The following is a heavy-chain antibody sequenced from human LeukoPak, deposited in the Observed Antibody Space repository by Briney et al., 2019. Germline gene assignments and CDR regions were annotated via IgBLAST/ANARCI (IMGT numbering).Heavy chain of an antibody. V-gene: IGHV1-2*02. Sequence: ASVKVSCKASGYTFTSYGISWVRQAPGQGLEWMGWINPNNGGTNYAQKFQGRVTMTRDTSISTAYMELSRLRSDDTAVYYCARDNKYQLLTFDYWGQGTLVTVSS. J-gene: IGHJ4*02. CDR3: ARDNKYQLLTFDY. D-gene: IGHD2-2*01. CDR2: INPNNGGT. CDR1: GYTFTSYG.